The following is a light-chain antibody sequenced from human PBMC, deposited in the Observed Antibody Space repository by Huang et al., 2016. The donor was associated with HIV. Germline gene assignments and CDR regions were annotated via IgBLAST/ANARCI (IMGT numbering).Light chain of an antibody. Sequence: DIVMTQTPLSLSVTPGQPASISCKSSQSLLHSDGKTYLYWYLQKPGQSPQLLMYEVSSRFSGVPDGFSGSGSGTDFTLEISRVEAEDVGVYYCMQGIHLLGITFGQGTRLEI. CDR3: MQGIHLLGIT. V-gene: IGKV2-29*02. J-gene: IGKJ5*01. CDR1: QSLLHSDGKTY. CDR2: EVS.